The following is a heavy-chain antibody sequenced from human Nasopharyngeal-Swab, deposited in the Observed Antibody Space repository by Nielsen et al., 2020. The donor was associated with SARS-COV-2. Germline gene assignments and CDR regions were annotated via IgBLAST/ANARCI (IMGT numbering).Heavy chain of an antibody. J-gene: IGHJ4*02. CDR1: GYTFTSYG. CDR3: ARVGTYYYDSSGYYPDY. D-gene: IGHD3-22*01. CDR2: ISAYNGNT. Sequence: ASVKVSCKASGYTFTSYGISWVRQAPGQGLEWVGWISAYNGNTNYAQKLQGRVTMTTDTSTSTAYMELRSLRSDDTAVYYCARVGTYYYDSSGYYPDYWGQGTLVTVSS. V-gene: IGHV1-18*01.